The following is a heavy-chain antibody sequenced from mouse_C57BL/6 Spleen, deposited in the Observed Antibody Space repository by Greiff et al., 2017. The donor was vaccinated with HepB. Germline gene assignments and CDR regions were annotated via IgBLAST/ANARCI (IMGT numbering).Heavy chain of an antibody. CDR3: TLYYGSSSFAY. CDR2: IDPEDGDT. CDR1: GFNIKDYY. D-gene: IGHD1-1*01. J-gene: IGHJ3*01. Sequence: VQLKESGAELVRPGASVKLSCTASGFNIKDYYMHWVKQRPEQGLEWIGRIDPEDGDTEYAPKFQGQATMTADTSSNTAYLQLSSLTSEDTAVYYCTLYYGSSSFAYWGQGTLVTVSA. V-gene: IGHV14-1*01.